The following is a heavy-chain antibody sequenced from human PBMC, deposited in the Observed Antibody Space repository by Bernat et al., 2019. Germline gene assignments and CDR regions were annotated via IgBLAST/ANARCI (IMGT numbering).Heavy chain of an antibody. J-gene: IGHJ6*03. CDR1: GDTVTSDA. CDR2: SKEGNGNT. V-gene: IGHV1-3*01. CDR3: ARGQSPEAAMPGYYYYYMDV. Sequence: GEEGKKKGEGGKVSCKEEGDTVTSDARHWVRQAPGQRREGRGGSKEGNGNTKYSQKFQGRVTITRDTSASTAYMELSSLRSEDTAVYYCARGQSPEAAMPGYYYYYMDVWGKGTTVTVSS. D-gene: IGHD2-2*01.